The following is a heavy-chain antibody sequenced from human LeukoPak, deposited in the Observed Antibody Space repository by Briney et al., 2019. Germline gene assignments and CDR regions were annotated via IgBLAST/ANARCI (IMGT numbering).Heavy chain of an antibody. Sequence: GGSLRLSCAASGFTFSGSALHWVRQASGKGLEWVGRIRSTANGYATAYAASVKGRFTISRDDSKNTAYLQMDSLKTEDTAVYYCARDQDGGNSGLDYWGQGTLVTVSS. CDR2: IRSTANGYAT. J-gene: IGHJ4*02. D-gene: IGHD4-23*01. CDR1: GFTFSGSA. V-gene: IGHV3-73*01. CDR3: ARDQDGGNSGLDY.